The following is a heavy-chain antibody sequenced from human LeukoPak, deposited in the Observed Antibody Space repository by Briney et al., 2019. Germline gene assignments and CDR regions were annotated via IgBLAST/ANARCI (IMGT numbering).Heavy chain of an antibody. CDR2: INTNTGNP. Sequence: ASVKVSCKASGYTFTSYAMNWVRQAPGQGLEWMGWINTNTGNPTYAQGFTGRFVFSLDTFVSTAYLQISSLKAEDTAVYYCARERSVRTTVILGYWGQGTLDTVSS. V-gene: IGHV7-4-1*02. CDR1: GYTFTSYA. J-gene: IGHJ4*02. D-gene: IGHD4-17*01. CDR3: ARERSVRTTVILGY.